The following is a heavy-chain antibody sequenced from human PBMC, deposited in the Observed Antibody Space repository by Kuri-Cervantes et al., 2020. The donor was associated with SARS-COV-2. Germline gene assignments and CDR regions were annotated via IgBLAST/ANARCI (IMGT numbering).Heavy chain of an antibody. J-gene: IGHJ4*02. CDR3: ARELEQSSSWPLGY. Sequence: GSLRLSCGVSDSSISSDYYWGWIRQPQGKGLEWIGSIYSGSTYYNPSLESRVTISVDTSKTHFSLSLISVTAADTAVYYCARELEQSSSWPLGYWGQGTLVTVSS. CDR2: IYSGST. V-gene: IGHV4-38-2*02. CDR1: DSSISSDYY. D-gene: IGHD6-13*01.